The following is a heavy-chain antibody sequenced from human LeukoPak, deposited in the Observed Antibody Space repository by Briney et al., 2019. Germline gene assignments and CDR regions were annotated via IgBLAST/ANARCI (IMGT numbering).Heavy chain of an antibody. CDR3: ARWFCSGACYYMDV. CDR1: GGSITSYY. J-gene: IGHJ6*03. D-gene: IGHD2-15*01. CDR2: IYYSGST. V-gene: IGHV4-59*01. Sequence: SETLSLTCTVSGGSITSYYWSRIRQPPGKGLEYIGHIYYSGSTAYNPSLRSRVTISVDTSKNQFSLKLNSVSAADTAMYFCARWFCSGACYYMDVWGKGTTVTVSS.